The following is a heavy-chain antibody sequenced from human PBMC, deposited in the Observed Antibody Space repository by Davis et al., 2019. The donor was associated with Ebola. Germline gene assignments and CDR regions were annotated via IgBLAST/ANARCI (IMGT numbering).Heavy chain of an antibody. CDR2: IYYSGST. V-gene: IGHV4-31*03. CDR3: ARHGGRDILWFGEVPFDP. CDR1: GGSISSGGYY. D-gene: IGHD3-10*01. Sequence: MPSETLSLTCTVSGGSISSGGYYWSWIRQHPGKGLEWIGYIYYSGSTYYNPSLKSRVTISVDTSKNQFSLKLSSVTAADTAVYYCARHGGRDILWFGEVPFDPWGQGTLVTVSS. J-gene: IGHJ5*02.